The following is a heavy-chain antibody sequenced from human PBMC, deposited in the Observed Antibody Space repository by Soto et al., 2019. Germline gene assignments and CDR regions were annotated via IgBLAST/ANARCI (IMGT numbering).Heavy chain of an antibody. J-gene: IGHJ6*02. V-gene: IGHV1-69*13. Sequence: GASVKVSCKASGGTFSSYAISWVRQAPGQGLEWMGGIIPIFGTANYAQKFQGRVTITADESTSTAYMELSSLRSEDTAVYYCAREYRRGVVVTGGMDVWGQGTTVTVSS. D-gene: IGHD2-21*02. CDR3: AREYRRGVVVTGGMDV. CDR1: GGTFSSYA. CDR2: IIPIFGTA.